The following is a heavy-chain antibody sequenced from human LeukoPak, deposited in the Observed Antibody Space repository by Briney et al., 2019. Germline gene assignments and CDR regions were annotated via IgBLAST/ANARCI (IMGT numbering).Heavy chain of an antibody. D-gene: IGHD1-26*01. J-gene: IGHJ4*02. CDR3: AKDRARGGATDFDY. V-gene: IGHV3-23*01. CDR1: GFTFSSYA. Sequence: GGSLRLSCAASGFTFSSYAMSWVRQAPGNGLEWVSAISGSGGSTYYADSVKGRFTISRDNSKNTLYLQMNSLRAEDTAVYSCAKDRARGGATDFDYWGQGTLVTVSS. CDR2: ISGSGGST.